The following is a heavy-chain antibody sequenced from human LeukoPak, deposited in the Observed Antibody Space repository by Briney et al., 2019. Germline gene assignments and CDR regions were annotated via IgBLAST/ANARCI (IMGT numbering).Heavy chain of an antibody. CDR3: TASSGSQGAFDI. V-gene: IGHV3-73*01. CDR2: IRSKANSYTT. D-gene: IGHD1-26*01. Sequence: GGSLRLSCAASGFTFSGSAMHWVRQASGKGLEWVGRIRSKANSYTTAYAASVKGRFTFSRDDAENTAYLQMNGLKTDDTAVYYCTASSGSQGAFDIWGQGTMVTVSS. J-gene: IGHJ3*02. CDR1: GFTFSGSA.